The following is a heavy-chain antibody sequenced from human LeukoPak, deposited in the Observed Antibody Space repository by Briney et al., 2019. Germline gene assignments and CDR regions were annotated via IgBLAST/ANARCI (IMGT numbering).Heavy chain of an antibody. CDR2: IYYSGST. V-gene: IGHV4-31*03. Sequence: PPQTLSLTCTVSGGSISSGGYYWSWIRQHPGKGLEWIGYIYYSGSTYYNPSLKSRVTISVDTSKNQFSLKLSSVTAADTALYYCARAQTSNCFDPWGQGTLVTVSS. CDR1: GGSISSGGYY. CDR3: ARAQTSNCFDP. J-gene: IGHJ5*02.